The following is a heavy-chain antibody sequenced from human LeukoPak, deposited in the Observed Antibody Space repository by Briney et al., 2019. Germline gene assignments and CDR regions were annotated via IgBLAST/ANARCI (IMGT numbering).Heavy chain of an antibody. D-gene: IGHD1-26*01. CDR3: TQRGVSLHDN. Sequence: GGPLRLSCAASGFTFSSYYMHWVRQAPGKGLVWVARITPDGSSTSYADSVKGRFTVSRDNAKNTLYLQMTSLSPEDTAIYYCTQRGVSLHDNWGQGTLVTASA. CDR1: GFTFSSYY. J-gene: IGHJ4*02. CDR2: ITPDGSST. V-gene: IGHV3-74*01.